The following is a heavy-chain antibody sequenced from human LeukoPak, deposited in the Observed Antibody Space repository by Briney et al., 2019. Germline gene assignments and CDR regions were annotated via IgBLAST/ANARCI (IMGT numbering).Heavy chain of an antibody. J-gene: IGHJ5*02. CDR2: INHSGST. CDR1: GGSFSGYY. D-gene: IGHD6-13*01. CDR3: ARPYSSSWSINWFDP. Sequence: SETLSLTCAVYGGSFSGYYWSWIRQPPGKGLEWIGEINHSGSTNYNPSLKSRVTISVDTSKNQFSLKLSSVTAADTAVYYCARPYSSSWSINWFDPWGQGTLVTVSS. V-gene: IGHV4-34*01.